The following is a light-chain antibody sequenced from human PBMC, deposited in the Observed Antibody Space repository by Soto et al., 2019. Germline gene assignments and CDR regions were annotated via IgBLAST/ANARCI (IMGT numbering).Light chain of an antibody. CDR1: QSVTSN. V-gene: IGKV3-15*01. Sequence: EIVLTQSPGTLSLSPGERATLSCGASQSVTSNYLAWYQQKPGQAPRLLIYGASTRATGIPARFSGSGSGTEFTLTISSLQSEDFAVYYCPQYNNRFIPSGHGTRLEIK. CDR3: PQYNNRFIP. CDR2: GAS. J-gene: IGKJ5*01.